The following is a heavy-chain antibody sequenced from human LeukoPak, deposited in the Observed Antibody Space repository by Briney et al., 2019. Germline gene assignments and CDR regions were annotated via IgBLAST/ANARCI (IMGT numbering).Heavy chain of an antibody. CDR2: ITGSGGAT. D-gene: IGHD3-22*01. J-gene: IGHJ4*02. V-gene: IGHV3-23*01. CDR3: AKDRGRYYDSNGYYRGYYFDS. Sequence: GGSLRLSCAASGFTFSTYAVNWVRQAPGKGLEWVSAITGSGGATYYADSVKGRFTISRDNSKNTLYLQMSSLRAEDTAVYYCAKDRGRYYDSNGYYRGYYFDSWGQGILVTVST. CDR1: GFTFSTYA.